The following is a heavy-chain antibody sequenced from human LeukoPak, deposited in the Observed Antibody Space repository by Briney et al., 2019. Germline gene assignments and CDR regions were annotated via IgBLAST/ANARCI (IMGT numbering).Heavy chain of an antibody. CDR3: ARGCIVGRHGHVFLQH. J-gene: IGHJ4*02. CDR2: IIGDGYET. D-gene: IGHD1-26*01. V-gene: IGHV3-74*01. Sequence: GGSLRLSYAACGFNLSSYCLHWVRQDPGKGLVWVARIIGDGYETTYADSVRGRFTISRDNTKNTMYLQMNSLSVEDTAVYYCARGCIVGRHGHVFLQHGALGTLVTVSS. CDR1: GFNLSSYC.